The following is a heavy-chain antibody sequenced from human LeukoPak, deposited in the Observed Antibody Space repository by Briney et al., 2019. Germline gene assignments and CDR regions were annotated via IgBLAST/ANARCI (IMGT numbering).Heavy chain of an antibody. J-gene: IGHJ4*02. CDR3: AREPVSTRFDY. Sequence: SETLSLTCTVSGNSFIGYFWTWIRQPAGKGLEWIGRIYTSGDTNYNPSLMSRVTMSVDISKNQFSLKLSSVTAADTAVYYCAREPVSTRFDYWGQGTLVIVSS. CDR2: IYTSGDT. V-gene: IGHV4-4*07. CDR1: GNSFIGYF. D-gene: IGHD5/OR15-5a*01.